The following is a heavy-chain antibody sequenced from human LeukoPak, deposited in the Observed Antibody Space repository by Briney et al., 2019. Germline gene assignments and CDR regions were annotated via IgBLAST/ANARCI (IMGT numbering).Heavy chain of an antibody. J-gene: IGHJ3*02. Sequence: SETLSLTCTVSGGSMTSYYWSWIRQPPGKGLEWIGYIYHSGSTYYNPSLKSRVTISVDRSKNQFSLKLSSVTAADTAVYYCARAREGTLADDAFDIWGQGTMVTVSS. D-gene: IGHD6-19*01. CDR2: IYHSGST. CDR3: ARAREGTLADDAFDI. CDR1: GGSMTSYY. V-gene: IGHV4-59*12.